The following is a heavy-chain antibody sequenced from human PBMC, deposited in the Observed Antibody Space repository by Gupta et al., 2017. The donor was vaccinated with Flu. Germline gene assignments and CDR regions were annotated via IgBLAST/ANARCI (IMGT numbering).Heavy chain of an antibody. D-gene: IGHD3-16*02. CDR1: GASISSGPYF. J-gene: IGHJ4*02. CDR3: ARGTQMHSTNHYTFDY. V-gene: IGHV4-61*02. Sequence: QVQLQESGPGLVKPSETLSLTCTVSGASISSGPYFWTWIRQPAGKGLEWIGRILSSGSTNYNPSLKSRVTIAVDTSKNQFSLDLTSVTAADTAVYYCARGTQMHSTNHYTFDYWGQGTLVTVSS. CDR2: ILSSGST.